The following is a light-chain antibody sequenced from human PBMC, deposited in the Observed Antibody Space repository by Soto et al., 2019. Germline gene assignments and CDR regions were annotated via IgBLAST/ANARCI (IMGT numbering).Light chain of an antibody. CDR3: QQYGSLSWT. CDR1: QSVGRS. CDR2: GAS. J-gene: IGKJ1*01. V-gene: IGKV3-20*01. Sequence: TQSQDTLSVSPGERATLSCRASQSVGRSFAWYQQKPGQAPRLLIHGASTRATGVPDRFSGSGSGTDFTLTISRLEPEDFAVYHCQQYGSLSWTFGQGTKVAIK.